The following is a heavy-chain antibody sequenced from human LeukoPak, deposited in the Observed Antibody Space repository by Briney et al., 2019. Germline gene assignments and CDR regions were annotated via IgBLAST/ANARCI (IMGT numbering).Heavy chain of an antibody. CDR2: ISYDGSNK. D-gene: IGHD6-13*01. Sequence: GGSLRLSCAASGFTFSSYGMHWVRQAPGKGLEWVAVISYDGSNKYYADSVKGRFTISRDNSKNTLYLQMNSLRAEDTAVYYCAKDGIAAAEDGYYYGMDVWGQGTPVTVSS. V-gene: IGHV3-30*18. CDR3: AKDGIAAAEDGYYYGMDV. J-gene: IGHJ6*02. CDR1: GFTFSSYG.